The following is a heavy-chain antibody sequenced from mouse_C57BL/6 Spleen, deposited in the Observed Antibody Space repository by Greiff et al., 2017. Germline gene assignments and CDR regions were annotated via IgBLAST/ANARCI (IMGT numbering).Heavy chain of an antibody. J-gene: IGHJ4*01. Sequence: VQLQQPGAELVMPGASVKLSCKASGYTFTSYWMHWVKQRPGQGLEWIGEIDPSDSYTNYNQKFKGKSTLTVDKSSSTAYMQLSSLTSEDSAVYYCARRGWLTAMDYLGQGTSVTVSS. V-gene: IGHV1-69*01. CDR1: GYTFTSYW. D-gene: IGHD2-3*01. CDR2: IDPSDSYT. CDR3: ARRGWLTAMDY.